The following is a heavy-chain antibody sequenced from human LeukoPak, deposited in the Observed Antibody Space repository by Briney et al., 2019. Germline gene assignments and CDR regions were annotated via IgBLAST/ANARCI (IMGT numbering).Heavy chain of an antibody. V-gene: IGHV4-39*02. CDR3: ARGLLEEGAAFDI. CDR2: NNYSGNT. Sequence: SSETLSLTCTVSSGSISGSDYYWCWIRQPPGKGLEWIGSNNYSGNTYYDSSLKSRVTISVDTSKNHFSLRLSSVTAADTAVYYCARGLLEEGAAFDIWGQGTMVTVPS. J-gene: IGHJ3*02. D-gene: IGHD1-26*01. CDR1: SGSISGSDYY.